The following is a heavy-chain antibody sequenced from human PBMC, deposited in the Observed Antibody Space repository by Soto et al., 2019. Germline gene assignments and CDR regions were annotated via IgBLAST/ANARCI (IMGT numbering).Heavy chain of an antibody. V-gene: IGHV4-59*07. CDR1: GVPITTFY. Sequence: QVQLQESGPALVRPSDSLSLMCSVSGVPITTFYWSWFRQAPGKGLEYIGYIYYGGSTHYNPALKSRVTISVDTANNEFSLKLRSVTAADTAAYYCARGQLLHYQYGLDVWGQGTTVIV. CDR2: IYYGGST. D-gene: IGHD3-10*01. J-gene: IGHJ6*02. CDR3: ARGQLLHYQYGLDV.